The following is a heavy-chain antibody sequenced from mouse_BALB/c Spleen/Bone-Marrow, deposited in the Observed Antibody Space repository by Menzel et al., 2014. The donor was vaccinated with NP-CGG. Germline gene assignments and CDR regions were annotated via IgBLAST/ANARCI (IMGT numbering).Heavy chain of an antibody. CDR1: GFSLTNYG. D-gene: IGHD2-4*01. Sequence: VKLLESGPGLVAPSQNLSITCTVSGFSLTNYGVHWIRQPPGKGLEWLGIIWAGGSTNYNSALMSRLSISKVNSKSQVFFKMNSLQTDDTAIYYCATYDYDGRFDYWGQGTTLTVSS. J-gene: IGHJ2*01. CDR3: ATYDYDGRFDY. V-gene: IGHV2-9*02. CDR2: IWAGGST.